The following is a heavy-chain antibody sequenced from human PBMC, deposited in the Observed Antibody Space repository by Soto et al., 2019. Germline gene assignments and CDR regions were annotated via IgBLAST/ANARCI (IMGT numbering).Heavy chain of an antibody. D-gene: IGHD3-22*01. CDR1: GFTFSSYW. CDR2: IKQDEREK. J-gene: IGHJ4*02. Sequence: EVQLVESGGGLVQPGGSLRLSCVASGFTFSSYWMSWVRQAPGKGLEWVTNIKQDEREKNYVDSVKGRFTISRDNAKNSLYLERDSLRVEDTAVYYCARDSGTYYDSSGAFDFWGQGTLVTVSS. CDR3: ARDSGTYYDSSGAFDF. V-gene: IGHV3-7*04.